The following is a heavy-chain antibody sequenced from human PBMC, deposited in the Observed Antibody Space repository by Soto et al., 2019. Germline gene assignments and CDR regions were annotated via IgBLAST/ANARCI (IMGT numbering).Heavy chain of an antibody. CDR2: IYYSGYT. V-gene: IGHV4-39*01. CDR3: ARQVTDCSGGSCHAYFDY. CDR1: GGSTSSNSYY. Sequence: NPSETLSLTCTVSGGSTSSNSYYWGWIRQPPGKGLEWIVSIYYSGYTYYNPSLKSRLSMSVDTSKNQFSLKLRSVTAADTAVYYCARQVTDCSGGSCHAYFDYWGQGSLVTVSS. D-gene: IGHD2-15*01. J-gene: IGHJ4*02.